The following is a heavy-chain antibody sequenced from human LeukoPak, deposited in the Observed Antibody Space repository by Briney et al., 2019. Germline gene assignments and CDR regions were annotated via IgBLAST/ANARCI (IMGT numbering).Heavy chain of an antibody. CDR2: IIPIFGTA. V-gene: IGHV1-69*13. D-gene: IGHD4-23*01. CDR1: GYTFTSYG. Sequence: SVKVSCKASGYTFTSYGISWVRQAPGQGLEWMGGIIPIFGTANYAQKFQGRVTITADESTSTAYMELSSLRSEDTAVYYCALPRGYGGNSNFDYWGQGTLVTVSS. CDR3: ALPRGYGGNSNFDY. J-gene: IGHJ4*02.